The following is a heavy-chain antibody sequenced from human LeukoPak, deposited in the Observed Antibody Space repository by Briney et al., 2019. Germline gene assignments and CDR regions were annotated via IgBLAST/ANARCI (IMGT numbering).Heavy chain of an antibody. D-gene: IGHD5-12*01. CDR3: ARDRPEGARGCDF. J-gene: IGHJ4*02. CDR1: GGTFSSYA. V-gene: IGHV1-69*05. CDR2: IIPIFGTA. Sequence: GSSVKVSCKASGGTFSSYAISWVRQAPGQGLEWMGRIIPIFGTANYAQKFQGRVTITTDESTSTAYMELSSLRSEDTAVYYCARDRPEGARGCDFWGQGTLVTVSS.